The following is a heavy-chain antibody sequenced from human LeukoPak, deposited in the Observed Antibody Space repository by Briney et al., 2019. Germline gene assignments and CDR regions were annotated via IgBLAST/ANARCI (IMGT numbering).Heavy chain of an antibody. CDR2: IIPIFGTA. Sequence: GASVKVSCKASGGTFSSYAISWVRQAPGQGLEWMGGIIPIFGTANYAQKFQGRVTITADESTSTAYMELSSLRSEDTAVYYCARERGRDGYNIRYDWFDPWGQGTLATVSS. CDR3: ARERGRDGYNIRYDWFDP. V-gene: IGHV1-69*13. CDR1: GGTFSSYA. J-gene: IGHJ5*02. D-gene: IGHD5-24*01.